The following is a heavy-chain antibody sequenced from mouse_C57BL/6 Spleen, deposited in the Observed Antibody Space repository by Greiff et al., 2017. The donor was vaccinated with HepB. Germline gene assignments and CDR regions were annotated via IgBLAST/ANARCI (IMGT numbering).Heavy chain of an antibody. CDR2: IDPNSGGT. CDR1: GYTFTSYW. Sequence: QVQLKQPGAELVKPGASVKLSCKASGYTFTSYWMHWVKQRPGRGLEWIGRIDPNSGGTKYNEKFKSKATLTVDKPSSTAYMQLSSLTSEDSAVYYCARSRDDRGAGWFAYWGQGTLVTVSA. V-gene: IGHV1-72*01. CDR3: ARSRDDRGAGWFAY. D-gene: IGHD2-14*01. J-gene: IGHJ3*01.